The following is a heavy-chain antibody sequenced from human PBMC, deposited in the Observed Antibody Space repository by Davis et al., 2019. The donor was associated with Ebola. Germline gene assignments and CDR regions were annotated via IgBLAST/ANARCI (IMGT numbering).Heavy chain of an antibody. CDR1: GGSFSGYY. CDR2: INHSGST. D-gene: IGHD1-7*01. Sequence: PSETLSLTCAVYGGSFSGYYWSWIRQPPGKGLEWIGEINHSGSTNYNPSLKSRVTISVDKFKKQFSLEVRSVTAADTAVYYCARRFETATTFYYYYYMDVWGRGTPVTVSS. J-gene: IGHJ6*03. CDR3: ARRFETATTFYYYYYMDV. V-gene: IGHV4-34*01.